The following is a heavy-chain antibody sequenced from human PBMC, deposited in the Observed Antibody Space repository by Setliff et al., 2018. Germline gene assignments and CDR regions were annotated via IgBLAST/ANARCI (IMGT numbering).Heavy chain of an antibody. CDR3: ARGYSGYDYLKPFDY. J-gene: IGHJ4*02. CDR2: IYYSGST. CDR1: GGSISSSSYY. Sequence: LSLTCTVSGGSISSSSYYWGWIRQPPGKGLEWIGSIYYSGSTYYNPSLRSRVTISVDTSKNQFSLKLSSVTAADTAVYYCARGYSGYDYLKPFDYWGQGTLVTVSS. D-gene: IGHD5-12*01. V-gene: IGHV4-39*01.